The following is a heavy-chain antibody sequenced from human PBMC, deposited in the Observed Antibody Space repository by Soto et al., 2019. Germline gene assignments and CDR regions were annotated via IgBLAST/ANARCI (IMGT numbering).Heavy chain of an antibody. J-gene: IGHJ3*02. Sequence: PSETLSLTCAVYGGSFSGYYWSWIRQPPGKGLEWIGEINHSGSTNYNPSLKSRVTISVDTSKNQFSLKLSSVTAADTAVYYCARGGGLRTDAFDIWGQGTMVTVSS. CDR1: GGSFSGYY. CDR3: ARGGGLRTDAFDI. D-gene: IGHD4-17*01. V-gene: IGHV4-34*01. CDR2: INHSGST.